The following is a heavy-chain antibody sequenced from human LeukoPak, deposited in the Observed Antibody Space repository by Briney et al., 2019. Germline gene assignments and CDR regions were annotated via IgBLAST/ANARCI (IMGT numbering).Heavy chain of an antibody. V-gene: IGHV3-33*01. CDR2: VWSDGTNK. Sequence: PGRSLRLSCAASGFTFSSYGIHWVRQAPGKGLEWEAVVWSDGTNKYYADSVKGRFTISRDNSKNTLSLQMNSLRAEDTAVYYCARERPIITYFDYWGQGTLVTVSS. J-gene: IGHJ4*02. CDR3: ARERPIITYFDY. D-gene: IGHD5-24*01. CDR1: GFTFSSYG.